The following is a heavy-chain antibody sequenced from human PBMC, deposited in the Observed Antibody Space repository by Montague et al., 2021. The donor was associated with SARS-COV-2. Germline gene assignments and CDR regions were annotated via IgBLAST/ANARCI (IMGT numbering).Heavy chain of an antibody. J-gene: IGHJ3*02. D-gene: IGHD2-2*01. CDR1: GGSVTSGDYY. CDR3: ATEMPAYDVFDI. Sequence: SETLSLTCTVSGGSVTSGDYYWTWIRQPPGKGLEWIGYIYNTGRTNYNPSLKSRVTISMDTSKNQSSLKVDSVSAADTAVYYCATEMPAYDVFDIWGQGTMVTVSS. CDR2: IYNTGRT. V-gene: IGHV4-61*08.